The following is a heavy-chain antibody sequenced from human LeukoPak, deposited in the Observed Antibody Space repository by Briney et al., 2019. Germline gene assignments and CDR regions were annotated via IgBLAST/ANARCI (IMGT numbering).Heavy chain of an antibody. CDR2: ISWSSGSI. CDR3: AKDIGIVVVPAASRSDYYYGMDV. D-gene: IGHD2-2*01. V-gene: IGHV3-9*01. Sequence: PGRSLRLSCAASGFTFDDYAMHWVRQAPGKGLEWVSGISWSSGSIGYADSVKGRFTISRDNAKSSLYLQMNSLRAEDTALYYCAKDIGIVVVPAASRSDYYYGMDVWGQGTTVTVSS. J-gene: IGHJ6*02. CDR1: GFTFDDYA.